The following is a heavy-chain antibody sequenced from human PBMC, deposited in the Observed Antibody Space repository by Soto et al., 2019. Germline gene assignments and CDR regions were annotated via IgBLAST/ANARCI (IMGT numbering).Heavy chain of an antibody. V-gene: IGHV3-33*01. J-gene: IGHJ6*02. D-gene: IGHD3-22*01. CDR3: ARDYYDSSGYYHATYYYYYGMDV. CDR2: IWYDGSNK. Sequence: GGSLRLSCAASGFTFSSYGMHWVRQAPGKGLEWVAVIWYDGSNKYYADSVKGRFTISRDNSKNTLYLQMNSLRAEDTAVYYCARDYYDSSGYYHATYYYYYGMDVWGQGTTVTVSS. CDR1: GFTFSSYG.